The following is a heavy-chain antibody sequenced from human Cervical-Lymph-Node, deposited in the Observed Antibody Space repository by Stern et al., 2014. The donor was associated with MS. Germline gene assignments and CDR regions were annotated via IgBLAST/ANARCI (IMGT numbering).Heavy chain of an antibody. J-gene: IGHJ4*02. D-gene: IGHD1-1*01. CDR3: ARVLSLATSDS. Sequence: VQLVESGAEIRKFGASVKIFCEGYGYTFTTYYMHWVRQAPGQGLEWVALFNPSGGKTTYAQRFQGRVTVTGDTSTSTVYMELTGLRSEDTAVYYCARVLSLATSDSWGQGTLVIVSS. CDR2: FNPSGGKT. CDR1: GYTFTTYY. V-gene: IGHV1-46*01.